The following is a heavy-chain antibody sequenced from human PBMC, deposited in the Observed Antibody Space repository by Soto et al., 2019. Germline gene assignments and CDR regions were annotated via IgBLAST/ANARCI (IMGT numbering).Heavy chain of an antibody. V-gene: IGHV2-5*01. J-gene: IGHJ4*02. Sequence: SGPTLVNPTQALTLTCTFSGFSLSTTGVGVGWIRQPPGKALEWLAFTYWNDHKDYSPSLQSRLTITKDTSKNQVVLTMTNMNPVDTATYCCAHTWSTSGPRGYWGQGTLVTVS. D-gene: IGHD6-19*01. CDR2: TYWNDHK. CDR1: GFSLSTTGVG. CDR3: AHTWSTSGPRGY.